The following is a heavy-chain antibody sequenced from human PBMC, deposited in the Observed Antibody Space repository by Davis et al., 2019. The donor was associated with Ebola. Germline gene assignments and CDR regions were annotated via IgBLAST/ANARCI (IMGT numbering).Heavy chain of an antibody. CDR3: ASPSGSYSI. CDR1: GFTFSNYW. CDR2: IKQDGSEK. J-gene: IGHJ4*02. V-gene: IGHV3-7*01. D-gene: IGHD1-26*01. Sequence: GESLKISCAASGFTFSNYWMSWVRQAPGKGLEWVANIKQDGSEKYYVDSVKGRFTISRDNAKKLLYLQMNSLRAEDTAVYYCASPSGSYSIWGQGTLVTVSS.